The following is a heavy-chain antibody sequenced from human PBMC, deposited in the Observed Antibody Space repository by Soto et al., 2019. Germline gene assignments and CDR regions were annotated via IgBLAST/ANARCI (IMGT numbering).Heavy chain of an antibody. Sequence: QVQLVESGGGVVQPGRSLRLSCVASGFSFSYSAMHWVRQAPGKGLEWVAVISYDTSNKAYADSVKGRLTISRDNSKNSLYLQMNSLTAEDTAVYYFARSSGSYDAFDVWGQGTMVTVSS. CDR1: GFSFSYSA. D-gene: IGHD1-26*01. V-gene: IGHV3-30*14. CDR2: ISYDTSNK. CDR3: ARSSGSYDAFDV. J-gene: IGHJ3*01.